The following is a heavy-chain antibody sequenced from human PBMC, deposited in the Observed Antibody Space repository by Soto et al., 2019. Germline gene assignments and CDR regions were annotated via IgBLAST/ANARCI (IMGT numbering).Heavy chain of an antibody. CDR1: GFTFTSSA. D-gene: IGHD3-3*01. V-gene: IGHV1-58*01. CDR3: ARDTIFGVVIEYGMDV. Sequence: SVKVSCKASGFTFTSSAVQWVRQARGQRLEWIGWIVVGSGNTNYAQKFQERVTITRDMSTSTAYMEMSSLRSEDTAVYYCARDTIFGVVIEYGMDVWGQGTTVTVSS. J-gene: IGHJ6*02. CDR2: IVVGSGNT.